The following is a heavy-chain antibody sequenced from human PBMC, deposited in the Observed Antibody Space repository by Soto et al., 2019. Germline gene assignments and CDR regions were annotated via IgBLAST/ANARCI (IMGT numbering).Heavy chain of an antibody. J-gene: IGHJ6*02. Sequence: ASVKVSCKASGYTFTSYGISWVRQAPGQGLEWMGWISAYNGNTNYAQKLQGRVTMTTDTSTSTAYMELRSLRSDDTAVYYCGSVSREYSSIYYYYGMDVWGQGTTVTVSS. CDR2: ISAYNGNT. V-gene: IGHV1-18*01. CDR3: GSVSREYSSIYYYYGMDV. CDR1: GYTFTSYG. D-gene: IGHD6-6*01.